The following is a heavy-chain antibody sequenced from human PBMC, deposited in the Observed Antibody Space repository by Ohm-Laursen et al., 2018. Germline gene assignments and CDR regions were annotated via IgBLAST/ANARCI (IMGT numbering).Heavy chain of an antibody. CDR2: ISGSGDNT. D-gene: IGHD6-13*01. CDR3: AKDTAAGSQAEVFDY. J-gene: IGHJ4*02. Sequence: SLRLSCTASGFTFSSYWMSWVRQAPGKGLEWVSVISGSGDNTYYADSVKGRFTISRDNSKNTVYLQMNSLRAEDTALYYCAKDTAAGSQAEVFDYWGQGTLVTVSS. CDR1: GFTFSSYW. V-gene: IGHV3-23*01.